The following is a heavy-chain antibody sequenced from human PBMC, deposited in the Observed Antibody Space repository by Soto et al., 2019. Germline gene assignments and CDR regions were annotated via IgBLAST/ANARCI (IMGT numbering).Heavy chain of an antibody. CDR3: ARDNSYDSGGARGWYFDL. J-gene: IGHJ2*01. V-gene: IGHV1-46*01. D-gene: IGHD3-22*01. CDR2: INPSGDVT. Sequence: QVQLVQSGVEVKKPGASVKVSCKASGYTITRHWMHWVRQAPGQGLEWRGVINPSGDVTSYARKFQGRLTMTRDTSTSTLYMELRSLRSEDTAVYYCARDNSYDSGGARGWYFDLWGRGTLVTVSS. CDR1: GYTITRHW.